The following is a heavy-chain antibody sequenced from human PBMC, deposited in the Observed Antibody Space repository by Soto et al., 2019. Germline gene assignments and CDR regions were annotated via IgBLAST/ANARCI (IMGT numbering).Heavy chain of an antibody. D-gene: IGHD2-2*01. V-gene: IGHV4-59*01. J-gene: IGHJ6*02. CDR2: IYYSGST. CDR1: GGSISSYY. Sequence: SETLSLTCTVSGGSISSYYWSWIRQPPGEGLEWIGYIYYSGSTNYNPSLKSRVTISVDTSKNQFSLKLSSVTAADTAVYYCARVSCSSTSCYLFGMDVWGQGTTVTVSS. CDR3: ARVSCSSTSCYLFGMDV.